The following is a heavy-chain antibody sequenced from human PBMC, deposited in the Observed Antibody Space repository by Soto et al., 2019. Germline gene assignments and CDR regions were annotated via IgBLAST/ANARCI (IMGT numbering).Heavy chain of an antibody. CDR3: ARRASVAYYYYGMDV. V-gene: IGHV5-10-1*01. Sequence: PGESLKISCTVSGYSFTIYFISWVRQMPGKGLEWMGRIDPSDSYTNYSPSFQGHVTISADKSISTAYLQWSSLKASDTAMYYCARRASVAYYYYGMDVWGQGTTVNVSS. CDR1: GYSFTIYF. J-gene: IGHJ6*02. CDR2: IDPSDSYT. D-gene: IGHD5-12*01.